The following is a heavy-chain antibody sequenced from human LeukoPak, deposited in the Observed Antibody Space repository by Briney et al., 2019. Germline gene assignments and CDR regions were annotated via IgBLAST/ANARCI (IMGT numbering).Heavy chain of an antibody. CDR1: GFTFSNFA. Sequence: GGSLRLSCAASGFTFSNFAMTWVRQAPGKGLEWVSSIVGSSSTYYADSLKGRFTISRDNAKNSLYLQMNSLRAEDTAVYYCAKRGFDGSGSFYTRDWGQGTLVTVSS. CDR3: AKRGFDGSGSFYTRD. D-gene: IGHD3-10*01. J-gene: IGHJ4*02. CDR2: IVGSSST. V-gene: IGHV3-21*04.